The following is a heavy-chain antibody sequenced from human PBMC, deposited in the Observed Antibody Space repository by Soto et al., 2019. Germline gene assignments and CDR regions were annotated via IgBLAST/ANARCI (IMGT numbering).Heavy chain of an antibody. CDR1: GFTFSSYG. D-gene: IGHD3-9*01. V-gene: IGHV3-33*01. J-gene: IGHJ6*02. CDR2: IWYDGSNK. CDR3: ARGSHSHFDWLSMLSYYYYGMDV. Sequence: GGSLRLSCAASGFTFSSYGMHWVRQAPGKGLEWVAVIWYDGSNKYYADSVKGRFTISRDNSKNTLYLQMNSLRAEDTAVYYCARGSHSHFDWLSMLSYYYYGMDVWGQGTTVTVSS.